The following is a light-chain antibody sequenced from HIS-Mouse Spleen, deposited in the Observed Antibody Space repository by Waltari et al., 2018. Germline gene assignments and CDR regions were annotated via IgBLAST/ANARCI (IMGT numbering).Light chain of an antibody. CDR2: AAS. Sequence: DIQLTQSPSLLSASVGNRVTNTCRARQGISSYLAWYQQKPGKDTKLLIYAASTLQSGVPSRFSGSGSGTEFTLTISSLQPEDFATYYCQQLNSYPPTFGQGTKVEIK. J-gene: IGKJ1*01. CDR1: QGISSY. CDR3: QQLNSYPPT. V-gene: IGKV1-9*01.